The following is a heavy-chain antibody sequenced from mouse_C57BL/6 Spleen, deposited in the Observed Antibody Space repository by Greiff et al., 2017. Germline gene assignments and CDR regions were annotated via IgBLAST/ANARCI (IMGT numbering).Heavy chain of an antibody. CDR1: GYTFTGYW. V-gene: IGHV1-9*01. CDR2: ILPGSGST. Sequence: QVQLQQSGAELMKPGVSVKLSCKATGYTFTGYWIEWVKQRPGHGLEWIGEILPGSGSTNYNEKFKGKATFTADTSSNTAYMQLSSLTTEDSSIYYCARSADYYGTPAWFAYWGQGTLVTVSA. J-gene: IGHJ3*01. CDR3: ARSADYYGTPAWFAY. D-gene: IGHD1-1*01.